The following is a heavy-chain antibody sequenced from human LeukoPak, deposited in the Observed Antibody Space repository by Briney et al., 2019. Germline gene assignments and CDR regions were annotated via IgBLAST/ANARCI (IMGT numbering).Heavy chain of an antibody. CDR2: TYYRSKWYN. V-gene: IGHV6-1*01. J-gene: IGHJ4*02. CDR1: GDSVSSNSAA. D-gene: IGHD3-22*01. CDR3: ARRQETRSSGYYYVRLFDY. Sequence: SQTLSLTCAISGDSVSSNSAAWNWTRQSPSRGLEWLGRTYYRSKWYNDYAVSVKSRITINPDTSKNQCSLKLSSVTAADTAVYYCARRQETRSSGYYYVRLFDYWGQGTLVTVSS.